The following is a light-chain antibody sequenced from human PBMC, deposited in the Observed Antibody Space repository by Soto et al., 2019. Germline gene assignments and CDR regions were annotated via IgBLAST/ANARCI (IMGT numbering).Light chain of an antibody. V-gene: IGKV3-20*01. J-gene: IGKJ5*01. CDR1: QSLSRSS. CDR2: GAS. CDR3: QQYGSSPIT. Sequence: EIVLSQSPGTLSLSPGERATLSFMASQSLSRSSLAWYQQKPGQAPRLLIYGASNRATGIPDRFSGSGSGTDFTLTISRLEPGDFAVYYCQQYGSSPITFGQGTRLEIK.